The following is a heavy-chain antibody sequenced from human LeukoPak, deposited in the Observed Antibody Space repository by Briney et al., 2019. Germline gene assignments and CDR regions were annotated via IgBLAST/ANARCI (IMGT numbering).Heavy chain of an antibody. CDR2: INQSGTT. V-gene: IGHV4-34*01. D-gene: IGHD6-25*01. CDR3: ARHHLRQRLAPYNWFDP. Sequence: PSETLSLTCVVYGESFSAYVWSWIRQSPGKGLQWIGEINQSGTTNYNPSLKSRVTISADTSKNQVSLNVTSATAADTAVYYCARHHLRQRLAPYNWFDPWGQGTRVTVSS. J-gene: IGHJ5*02. CDR1: GESFSAYV.